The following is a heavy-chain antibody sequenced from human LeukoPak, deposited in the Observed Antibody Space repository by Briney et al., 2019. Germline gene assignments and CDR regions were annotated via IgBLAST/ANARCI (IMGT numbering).Heavy chain of an antibody. D-gene: IGHD4-17*01. CDR2: INPNSGGT. Sequence: ASVNVSCKASGYTFTGYYIHWVRQAPGQGLEWMGLINPNSGGTNYAQKFKGRVTMTRDTSISTAYMELSRLRSDDTAVYYCARGGDMTTVIAPDHWGQGTLVTVSS. CDR3: ARGGDMTTVIAPDH. V-gene: IGHV1-2*02. CDR1: GYTFTGYY. J-gene: IGHJ5*02.